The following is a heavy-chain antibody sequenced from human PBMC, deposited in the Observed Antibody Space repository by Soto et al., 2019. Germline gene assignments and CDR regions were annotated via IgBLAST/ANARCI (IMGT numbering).Heavy chain of an antibody. Sequence: ASGKVACEVSGYTVTELSMHWVRQAPGKGLEWMGGCDPEDGETSYAQKFQGRVTMTEDTSTDTAYMELSSLRSEDTAVYYCATPVFLTGYYFDYWGQGTLVTVSS. V-gene: IGHV1-24*01. CDR2: CDPEDGET. CDR1: GYTVTELS. CDR3: ATPVFLTGYYFDY. D-gene: IGHD3-9*01. J-gene: IGHJ4*02.